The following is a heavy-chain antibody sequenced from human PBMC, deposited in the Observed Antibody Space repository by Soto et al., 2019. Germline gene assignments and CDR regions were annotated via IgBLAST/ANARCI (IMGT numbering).Heavy chain of an antibody. Sequence: GGSLRLSCAASGFTFRSYWMHWVHQAPGKGLVWVSRINSDGSSTSYADSVKGRFTISRDNAKYTLYLQMNSLRAEDTAVYYCARDGNWTYVFSDWGQGTLVTVSS. D-gene: IGHD1-7*01. CDR1: GFTFRSYW. CDR2: INSDGSST. J-gene: IGHJ4*02. CDR3: ARDGNWTYVFSD. V-gene: IGHV3-74*01.